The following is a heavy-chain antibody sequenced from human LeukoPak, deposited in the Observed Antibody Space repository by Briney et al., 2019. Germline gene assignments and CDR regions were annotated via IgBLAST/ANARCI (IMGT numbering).Heavy chain of an antibody. CDR2: IIPILGIA. D-gene: IGHD2-21*01. CDR1: GYTFTSYG. Sequence: SVKVSCKASGYTFTSYGISWVRQAPGQGLEWMGGIIPILGIANYAQKFQGRVTITADKSTSTAYMELSSLRSEDTAVYYCARDTPPPTDCWGQGTLVTVSS. V-gene: IGHV1-69*10. J-gene: IGHJ4*02. CDR3: ARDTPPPTDC.